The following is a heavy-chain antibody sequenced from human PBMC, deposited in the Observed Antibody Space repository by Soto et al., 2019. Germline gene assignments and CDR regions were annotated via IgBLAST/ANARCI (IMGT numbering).Heavy chain of an antibody. CDR2: ISGSGGSA. CDR3: AKNRGEECYYGMDV. J-gene: IGHJ6*02. Sequence: SGGSLRLSCAASGFTFSSYAMTWVRQAPGKGLAWVSGISGSGGSAYYADSVKGRFTISRDKSKNTLYLQMNSLRAEDTAVYYCAKNRGEECYYGMDVWGQGTTVTVSS. CDR1: GFTFSSYA. V-gene: IGHV3-23*01. D-gene: IGHD2-21*01.